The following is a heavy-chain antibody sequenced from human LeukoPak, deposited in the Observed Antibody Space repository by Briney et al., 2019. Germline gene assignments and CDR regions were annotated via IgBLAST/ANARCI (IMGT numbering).Heavy chain of an antibody. J-gene: IGHJ4*02. V-gene: IGHV1-2*02. CDR2: INPNSGGT. CDR1: GYTFTGYY. CDR3: ARVAPDYYGSGGGGFDY. D-gene: IGHD3-10*01. Sequence: GASVKVSCKASGYTFTGYYMHWVRQAPGQGLEWMGWINPNSGGTNYAQKFQGRVTMTRDTSISTAYMELSRLRSDDTAVYYCARVAPDYYGSGGGGFDYWGQGTLVTVSS.